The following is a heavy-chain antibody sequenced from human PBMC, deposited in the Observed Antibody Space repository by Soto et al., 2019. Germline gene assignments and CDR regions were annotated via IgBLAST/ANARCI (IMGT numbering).Heavy chain of an antibody. J-gene: IGHJ4*02. Sequence: SETLSLTCAVSGASINTDDWWNWVRQPPGEGLEWIGEIHHDGKIIYNPSLKSRATISMDKSRNQISLTLRSVTAADTAVYYCARDHPYRDNWAFDNWGQGAQVTVSS. D-gene: IGHD3-16*02. V-gene: IGHV4-4*02. CDR2: IHHDGKI. CDR1: GASINTDDW. CDR3: ARDHPYRDNWAFDN.